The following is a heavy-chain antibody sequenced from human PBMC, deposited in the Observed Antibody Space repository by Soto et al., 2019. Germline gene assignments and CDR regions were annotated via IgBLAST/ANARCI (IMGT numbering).Heavy chain of an antibody. CDR1: GGSISSYY. CDR3: ARVLYSSSVIYYYYGMDV. CDR2: IYYSGST. Sequence: SETLSLTCTVSGGSISSYYWSWIRQPPGKGLEWIGYIYYSGSTNYNPSLKSRVTISVDTSKNQFSLKLSSVTAADTAVYYCARVLYSSSVIYYYYGMDVWGQGTTVTVSS. V-gene: IGHV4-59*01. J-gene: IGHJ6*02. D-gene: IGHD6-6*01.